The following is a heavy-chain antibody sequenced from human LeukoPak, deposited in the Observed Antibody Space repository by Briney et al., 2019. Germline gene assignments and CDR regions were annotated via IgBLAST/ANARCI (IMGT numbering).Heavy chain of an antibody. CDR1: GGSISSGDYY. CDR3: ARDGGYCSGGSCTASLLNY. CDR2: IYYSGST. D-gene: IGHD2-15*01. Sequence: PSQTLSLTCTVSGGSISSGDYYWSWIRQPPGKGLEWIGYIYYSGSTYYNPSPKSRVTISVDTSKNQFSLKLSSVTAADTAVYYCARDGGYCSGGSCTASLLNYWGQGTLVTVSS. V-gene: IGHV4-30-4*08. J-gene: IGHJ4*02.